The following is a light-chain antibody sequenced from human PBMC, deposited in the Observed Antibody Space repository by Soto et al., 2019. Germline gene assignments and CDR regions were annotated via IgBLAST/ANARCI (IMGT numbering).Light chain of an antibody. V-gene: IGKV3-20*01. Sequence: IVLTQSPGTLSLSPGERATISCRASQSVSSSDLAWYQQKPGQAPRLLIYSASSRATGIPDRFSGSGSGTDFTLTISRLEPADFAVYYCQQYDTFGQGTKLEIK. CDR3: QQYDT. J-gene: IGKJ2*01. CDR2: SAS. CDR1: QSVSSSD.